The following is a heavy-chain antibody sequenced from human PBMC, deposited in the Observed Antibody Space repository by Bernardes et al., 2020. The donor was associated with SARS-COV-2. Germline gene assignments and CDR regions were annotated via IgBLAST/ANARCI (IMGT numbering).Heavy chain of an antibody. V-gene: IGHV4-59*01. CDR3: ARTGTTSLTDFGHFAY. CDR2: IYYTGST. J-gene: IGHJ4*02. Sequence: SETLSLTCTVSGDSIGGYYWSWIRQPPGQGLEWIGFIYYTGSTNYNPSLKSRLTISVDTSKNQFSLKLSSVTAADTAIYYCARTGTTSLTDFGHFAYWGQGTLVTVSS. D-gene: IGHD1-7*01. CDR1: GDSIGGYY.